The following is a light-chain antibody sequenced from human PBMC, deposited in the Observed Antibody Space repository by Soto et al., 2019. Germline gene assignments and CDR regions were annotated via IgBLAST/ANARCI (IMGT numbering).Light chain of an antibody. J-gene: IGKJ1*01. V-gene: IGKV3-20*01. CDR3: QQYGGSSRT. CDR2: GIS. Sequence: EVVMTQSPATLSVSPGERATLSCRASQSVTSNYLAWYQQKPGQAPRLLIYGISTRATGVPDRFSGSGSGTDFTLTISRLEPEDFAVYLCQQYGGSSRTFGLGTKVDIK. CDR1: QSVTSNY.